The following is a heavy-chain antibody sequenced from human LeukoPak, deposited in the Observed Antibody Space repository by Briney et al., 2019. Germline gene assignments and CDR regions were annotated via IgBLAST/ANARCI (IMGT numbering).Heavy chain of an antibody. D-gene: IGHD3-3*01. CDR3: ASGFWSGYLETPYYYGMDV. CDR1: GGTFSSHA. Sequence: SVKVSCKASGGTFSSHAISWVRQAPGQGLEWMGGIIPIFGTANYAQKFQGRVTITADESTSTAYMELSSLRSEDTAVYYCASGFWSGYLETPYYYGMDVWGQGTTVTVSS. J-gene: IGHJ6*02. CDR2: IIPIFGTA. V-gene: IGHV1-69*13.